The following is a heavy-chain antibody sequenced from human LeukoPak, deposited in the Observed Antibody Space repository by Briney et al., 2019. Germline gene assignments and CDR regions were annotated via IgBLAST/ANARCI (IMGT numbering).Heavy chain of an antibody. CDR3: ARVYYDILTGYHDNWFDP. Sequence: ASVKVSCKASGYTFTSYGISWVRQAPGQGLEWMGWISAYNGNTNYAQKLQGRVTMTTDTSTSTAYMELRSLRSDDTAVYYCARVYYDILTGYHDNWFDPWGQGTLVTVSS. D-gene: IGHD3-9*01. CDR1: GYTFTSYG. CDR2: ISAYNGNT. V-gene: IGHV1-18*01. J-gene: IGHJ5*02.